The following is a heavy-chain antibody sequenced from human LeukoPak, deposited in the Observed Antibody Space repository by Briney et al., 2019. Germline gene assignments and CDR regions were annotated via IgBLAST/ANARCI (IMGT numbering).Heavy chain of an antibody. Sequence: PSETLSLTCTVSGYSISSGYYWGWIRQPPGKGLEWIGSIYHSGSTYYNPSLKSRVTISVDTSKNQFSLKLSSVTAADTAVYYCARVQQQLPDYWGQGTLVTVSS. CDR2: IYHSGST. CDR3: ARVQQQLPDY. CDR1: GYSISSGYY. J-gene: IGHJ4*02. D-gene: IGHD6-13*01. V-gene: IGHV4-38-2*02.